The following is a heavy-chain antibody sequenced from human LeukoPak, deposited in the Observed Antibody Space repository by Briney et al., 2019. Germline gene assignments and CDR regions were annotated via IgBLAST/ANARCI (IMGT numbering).Heavy chain of an antibody. CDR1: GGSFSGYY. Sequence: SETLSLTCAVYGGSFSGYYWSWIRQPPGKGLKWIGEINHSGSTNYNPSLKSRVTISVDTSKNQFSLKLSSVTAADTAVYYCARLPYYYGSGRGNWFDPWGQGTLVTVSS. J-gene: IGHJ5*02. CDR3: ARLPYYYGSGRGNWFDP. D-gene: IGHD3-10*01. V-gene: IGHV4-34*01. CDR2: INHSGST.